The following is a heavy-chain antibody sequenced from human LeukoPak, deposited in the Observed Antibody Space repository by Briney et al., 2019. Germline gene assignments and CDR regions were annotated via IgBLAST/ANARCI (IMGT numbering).Heavy chain of an antibody. CDR1: GFTVSSNY. CDR3: AKDPPSEAHSSGWRPLDY. CDR2: IYSGGST. D-gene: IGHD6-19*01. J-gene: IGHJ4*02. Sequence: GGSLRLSCAASGFTVSSNYMSWVRQAPGKGLEWVSVIYSGGSTYYADSVKGRFTISRDNSKNTLYLQMNSLRAEDTAVYYCAKDPPSEAHSSGWRPLDYWGQGTLVTVSS. V-gene: IGHV3-66*01.